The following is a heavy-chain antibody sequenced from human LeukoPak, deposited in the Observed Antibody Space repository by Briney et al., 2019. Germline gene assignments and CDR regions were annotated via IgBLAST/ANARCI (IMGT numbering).Heavy chain of an antibody. CDR1: GFTFRDYI. Sequence: PGGALRLSCAASGFTFRDYIMNWVRQAPGQGLEWVSYITDSGSSIHYADSVNGRFTISRDNAKNSLYLQMNSLRAEDSAGYYCARSIGLTGGGVDVWGRGTTVTVSS. D-gene: IGHD3-9*01. CDR3: ARSIGLTGGGVDV. CDR2: ITDSGSSI. V-gene: IGHV3-11*01. J-gene: IGHJ6*02.